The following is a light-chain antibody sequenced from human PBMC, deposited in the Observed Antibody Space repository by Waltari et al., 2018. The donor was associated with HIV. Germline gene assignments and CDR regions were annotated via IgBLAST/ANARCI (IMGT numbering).Light chain of an antibody. J-gene: IGKJ2*01. Sequence: DIQMTQSPSSLSASVGDRVTITCRASQGIDSSLAWYQQKPGTAPKLLLFTASRLQSGVPSRFSGSASGTDYTLTISSLQPEDFATYFCLQYYSPSYTFGQGTELEIE. V-gene: IGKV1-NL1*01. CDR1: QGIDSS. CDR3: LQYYSPSYT. CDR2: TAS.